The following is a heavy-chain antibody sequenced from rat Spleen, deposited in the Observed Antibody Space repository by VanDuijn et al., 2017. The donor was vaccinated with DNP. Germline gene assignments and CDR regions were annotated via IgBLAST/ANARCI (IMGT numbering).Heavy chain of an antibody. CDR2: ISPSGGST. CDR3: ATHAYGSYVFAY. CDR1: GFTFSDYA. V-gene: IGHV5S23*01. J-gene: IGHJ3*01. Sequence: EVQLVESGGGLVQPGNSLKLSCAASGFTFSDYAMAWVRQSPKKGLEWVASISPSGGSTYYRDSVKGRFTVFRDNAKSTLYLQMDSLRSEDTATYYCATHAYGSYVFAYWGQGTLVTVSS. D-gene: IGHD1-3*01.